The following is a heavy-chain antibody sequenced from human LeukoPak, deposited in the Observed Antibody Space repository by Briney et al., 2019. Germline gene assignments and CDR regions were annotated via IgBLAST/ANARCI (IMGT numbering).Heavy chain of an antibody. CDR2: IYYSGST. D-gene: IGHD6-13*01. V-gene: IGHV4-31*03. CDR1: GGSISSGGYY. J-gene: IGHJ5*02. CDR3: AREREQQLGSGWFDP. Sequence: PSETLSLTCTVSGGSISSGGYYWSWIRQHPGKGLEWIGYIYYSGSTYYNPSLKSRVTISVDTSKNQFSLKLSSVTAADTAVYYCAREREQQLGSGWFDPWGQGTLVTVSS.